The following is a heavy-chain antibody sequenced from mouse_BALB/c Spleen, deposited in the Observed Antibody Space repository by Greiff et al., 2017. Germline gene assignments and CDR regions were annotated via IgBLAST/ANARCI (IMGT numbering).Heavy chain of an antibody. J-gene: IGHJ2*01. Sequence: EVQLQQSGPELVKPGASVKMSCKASGYTFTSYVMHWVKQKPGQGLEWIGYINPYNDGTKYNEKFKGKATLTSDKSSSTAYMELSSLTSEDSAVYYCARNYGSPFYYFDYWGQGTTLTVSS. CDR2: INPYNDGT. CDR1: GYTFTSYV. D-gene: IGHD1-1*01. V-gene: IGHV1-14*01. CDR3: ARNYGSPFYYFDY.